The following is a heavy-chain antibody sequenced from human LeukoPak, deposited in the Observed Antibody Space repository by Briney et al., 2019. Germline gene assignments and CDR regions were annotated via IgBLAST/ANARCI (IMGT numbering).Heavy chain of an antibody. Sequence: ASVKASCKVSGYTLTELSMHWVRQAPGKGLEWMGGFDPEDGETIYAQKFQGRVTMTEDTSTDTAYMELSSLRSEDTAVYYCATSKGLLLSLDYWGQGTLVTVSS. CDR1: GYTLTELS. J-gene: IGHJ4*02. D-gene: IGHD2-21*02. CDR3: ATSKGLLLSLDY. CDR2: FDPEDGET. V-gene: IGHV1-24*01.